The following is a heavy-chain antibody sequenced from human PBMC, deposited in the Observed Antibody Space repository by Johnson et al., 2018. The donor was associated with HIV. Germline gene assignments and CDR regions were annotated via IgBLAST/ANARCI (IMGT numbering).Heavy chain of an antibody. CDR1: GFTFSSYG. CDR3: TTDPWWNGYHAFDS. Sequence: QVQLVESGGGVVQPGGSLRLSCAASGFTFSSYGMHWVRQAPGKGLEWVAFIRYDGSNKYYADSVKGRFTISRDNSKNTLFLQMNSLRAEDTAAYFCTTDPWWNGYHAFDSWGQGTMVTVSS. J-gene: IGHJ3*02. CDR2: IRYDGSNK. V-gene: IGHV3-30*02. D-gene: IGHD1-1*01.